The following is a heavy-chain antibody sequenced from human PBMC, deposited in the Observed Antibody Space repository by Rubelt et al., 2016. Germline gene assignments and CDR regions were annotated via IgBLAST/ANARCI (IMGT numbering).Heavy chain of an antibody. V-gene: IGHV3-74*01. CDR3: AKDSGEYSVAGTGGEFDY. Sequence: RGGLVWVSRINSDGSSTSYADSVKGRFTISRDNSKNTLYLQMNSLRAEDTAVYYCAKDSGEYSVAGTGGEFDYWGQGTLVTVSS. D-gene: IGHD6-19*01. J-gene: IGHJ4*02. CDR2: INSDGSST.